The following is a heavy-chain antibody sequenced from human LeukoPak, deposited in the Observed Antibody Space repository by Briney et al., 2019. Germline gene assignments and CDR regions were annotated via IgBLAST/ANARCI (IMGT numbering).Heavy chain of an antibody. CDR3: ARQPYYYDSSGPEDDY. V-gene: IGHV4-39*01. D-gene: IGHD3-22*01. Sequence: SETLSLTCTVSGGSISSSSYYWGWIRQPPGKGLEWIGSIYYSGSTYYNPSLKSRVTISVDTSKNQFSLKLSSVTAADTAVYYCARQPYYYDSSGPEDDYWGQGTLVTVSS. J-gene: IGHJ4*02. CDR2: IYYSGST. CDR1: GGSISSSSYY.